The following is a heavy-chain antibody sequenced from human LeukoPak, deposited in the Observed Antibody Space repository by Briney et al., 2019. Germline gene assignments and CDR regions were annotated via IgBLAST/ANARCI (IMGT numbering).Heavy chain of an antibody. CDR3: ARGGYYGSGNDFRFDP. CDR2: IYYSGST. CDR1: GGSISSYY. D-gene: IGHD3-10*01. J-gene: IGHJ5*02. Sequence: SETLSLTCTVSGGSISSYYWSWIRQPPGKGLEWIGYIYYSGSTNYSPSLKSRVTISVDTSKNQFSLKLNSVTAADTAVYYCARGGYYGSGNDFRFDPWGQGTLVTVSS. V-gene: IGHV4-59*01.